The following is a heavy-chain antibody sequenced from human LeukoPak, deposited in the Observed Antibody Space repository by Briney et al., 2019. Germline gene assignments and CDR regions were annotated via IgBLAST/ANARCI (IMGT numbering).Heavy chain of an antibody. D-gene: IGHD2-15*01. V-gene: IGHV3-21*01. Sequence: PGGSLRLSCAASGFTFSSYSMNWVRQAPGKGLEWVSSISSSSSYIYYADSVKGRFTISRDNAKNSPYLQMNSLRAEDTAVYYCARSPVGYCSGGSCYTPPAHAFDIWGQGTMVTVSS. CDR2: ISSSSSYI. J-gene: IGHJ3*02. CDR3: ARSPVGYCSGGSCYTPPAHAFDI. CDR1: GFTFSSYS.